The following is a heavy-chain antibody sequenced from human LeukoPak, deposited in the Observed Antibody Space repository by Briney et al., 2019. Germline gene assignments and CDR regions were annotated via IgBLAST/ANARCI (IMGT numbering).Heavy chain of an antibody. J-gene: IGHJ4*02. Sequence: SLRLSCAASGFTFDDYAMHWVRQAPGKGLEWVSGISWNSGSIGYADSVKGRFTISRDNAKNSLYLQMNSLRAEDTALYYCAKAAERVATITYLDYWGQGTLVTVSS. CDR3: AKAAERVATITYLDY. CDR1: GFTFDDYA. D-gene: IGHD5-12*01. V-gene: IGHV3-9*01. CDR2: ISWNSGSI.